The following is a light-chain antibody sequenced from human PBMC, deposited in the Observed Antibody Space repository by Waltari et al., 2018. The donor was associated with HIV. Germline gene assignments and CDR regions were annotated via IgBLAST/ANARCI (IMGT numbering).Light chain of an antibody. CDR2: WAS. CDR1: QSVFATSNGRNY. V-gene: IGKV4-1*01. CDR3: QQFYSSWT. Sequence: IVMTQSPGALAVSLGDRATINCKSSQSVFATSNGRNYLAWYQQKAGQPLRLLISWASTRESGVPDRFSCSGYGADFTLTISSLQAEDVAVYFCQQFYSSWTFGQGTKVEMK. J-gene: IGKJ1*01.